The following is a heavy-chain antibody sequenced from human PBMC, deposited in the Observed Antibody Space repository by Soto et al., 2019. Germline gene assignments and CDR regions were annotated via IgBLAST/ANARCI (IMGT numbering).Heavy chain of an antibody. CDR2: INPNSDGT. Sequence: ASVKVSCKASGYTFTGYYMHWVRQAPGQGLEWMGWINPNSDGTNYAQKYQGWVTMTRDTSISTAYMELSRLRSDDTAVYYCARDLGVAAIGDYYYGMDVWGQGTTVTVSS. V-gene: IGHV1-2*04. D-gene: IGHD2-15*01. J-gene: IGHJ6*02. CDR3: ARDLGVAAIGDYYYGMDV. CDR1: GYTFTGYY.